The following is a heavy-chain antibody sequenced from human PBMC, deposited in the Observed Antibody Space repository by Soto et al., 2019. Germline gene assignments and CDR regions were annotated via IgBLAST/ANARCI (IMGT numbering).Heavy chain of an antibody. Sequence: QVQLQESGPGLVKPSETLSLSCSVSGGSISGHYWSWVRQTPGKGLELIGYMYYSGSTNYNPSLKSRVTISVDTSKNHFSPRLTSVTAADTAVYYCARGPYYDLIWNYYYMDVWGKGTTVTVSS. J-gene: IGHJ6*03. V-gene: IGHV4-59*08. D-gene: IGHD3-16*01. CDR1: GGSISGHY. CDR3: ARGPYYDLIWNYYYMDV. CDR2: MYYSGST.